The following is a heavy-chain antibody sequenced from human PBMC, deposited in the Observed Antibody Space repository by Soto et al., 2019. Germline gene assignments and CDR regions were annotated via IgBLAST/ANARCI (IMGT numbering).Heavy chain of an antibody. V-gene: IGHV4-59*06. Sequence: PSETLSLTCTVSGGSINSYYWSWIRQHPGKGLEWIGYIYYSGSTYYNPSLKSRVTISVDTSKNQFSLKLSSVTAADTAVYYCARGVIHWGQGTLVTVSS. CDR3: ARGVIH. J-gene: IGHJ4*02. CDR2: IYYSGST. CDR1: GGSINSYY. D-gene: IGHD2-21*01.